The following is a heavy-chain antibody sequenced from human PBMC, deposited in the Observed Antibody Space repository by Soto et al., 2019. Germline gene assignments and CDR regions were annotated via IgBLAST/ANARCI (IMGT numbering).Heavy chain of an antibody. Sequence: SETLSLTCTVSGGSISSGDYYWSWIRQPPGKGLEWIGYIYYSGSTYYNPSLKSRVTISVDTSKNQFSLKLSSVTAADTAVYYCASYTMVRFEGLSWFDPWGQGTLVTVSS. CDR3: ASYTMVRFEGLSWFDP. CDR2: IYYSGST. D-gene: IGHD3-10*01. V-gene: IGHV4-30-4*01. CDR1: GGSISSGDYY. J-gene: IGHJ5*02.